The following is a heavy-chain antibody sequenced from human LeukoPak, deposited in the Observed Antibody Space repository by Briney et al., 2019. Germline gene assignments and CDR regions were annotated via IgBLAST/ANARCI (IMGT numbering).Heavy chain of an antibody. CDR3: ATDLIHYYGSGAKT. CDR1: GFTFSTYS. V-gene: IGHV3-21*01. J-gene: IGHJ5*02. Sequence: GGSLRLSCAASGFTFSTYSMNWVRQAPGKGLEWVSSITSSSSYIYYTDSAKGRFTISRDSAKNSLYLQMNSLRAEDTAVYYCATDLIHYYGSGAKTWGQGTLVTVSS. D-gene: IGHD3-10*01. CDR2: ITSSSSYI.